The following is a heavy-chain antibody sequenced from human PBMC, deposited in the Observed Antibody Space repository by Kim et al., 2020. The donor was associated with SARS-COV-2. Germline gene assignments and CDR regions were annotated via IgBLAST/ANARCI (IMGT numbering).Heavy chain of an antibody. D-gene: IGHD3-3*01. J-gene: IGHJ2*01. CDR1: GFTFSDYY. CDR3: ARGRQRFLEWSPYWYFDL. V-gene: IGHV3-11*05. CDR2: ISSSSSYT. Sequence: GGSLRLSCAASGFTFSDYYMSWIRQAPGKGLEWVSYISSSSSYTNYADSVKGRFTISRDNAKNSLYLQMNSLRAEDTAVYYCARGRQRFLEWSPYWYFDLWGRGTLVTVSS.